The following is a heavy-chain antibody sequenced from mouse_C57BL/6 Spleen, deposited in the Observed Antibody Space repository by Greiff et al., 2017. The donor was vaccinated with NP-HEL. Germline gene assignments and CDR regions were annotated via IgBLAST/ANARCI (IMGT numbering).Heavy chain of an antibody. V-gene: IGHV3-6*01. Sequence: EVQLQESGPGLVKPSQSLSLTCSVTGYSITSGYYWNWIRQFPGNKLEWMGYISYDGSNNYNPSLKNRISITRDTSKNQFFLKLNSVTTEDTATYYCAGPYFDYWGQGTTLTVSS. CDR1: GYSITSGYY. J-gene: IGHJ2*01. CDR2: ISYDGSN. CDR3: AGPYFDY.